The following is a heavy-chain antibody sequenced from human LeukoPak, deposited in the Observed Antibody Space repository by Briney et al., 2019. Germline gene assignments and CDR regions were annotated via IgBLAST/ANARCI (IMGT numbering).Heavy chain of an antibody. V-gene: IGHV1-8*01. D-gene: IGHD5-12*01. J-gene: IGHJ4*02. CDR1: GYTFTSYD. CDR3: AGGISGYDQFDY. Sequence: ASVKASCKASGYTFTSYDINWVRQATGQGLEWMGWMNPNSGNTGYAQKFQGRVTMTRNTSISTAYMELSSLRSEDTAVYYCAGGISGYDQFDYWGQGTLVTVSS. CDR2: MNPNSGNT.